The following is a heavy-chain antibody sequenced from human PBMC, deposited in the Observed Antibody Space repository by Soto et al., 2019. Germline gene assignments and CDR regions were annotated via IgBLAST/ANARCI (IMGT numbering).Heavy chain of an antibody. Sequence: SVKVSCKASGGTFSSYAISWVRQAPGQGLEWMGGIIPIFGTSNYAQKFQGRVTITADESTSTDYMELSSLRSEDTAVYYCARDRYDFCSGKKACDIWGKGKMVIVS. CDR2: IIPIFGTS. V-gene: IGHV1-69*13. D-gene: IGHD3-3*01. CDR3: ARDRYDFCSGKKACDI. J-gene: IGHJ3*02. CDR1: GGTFSSYA.